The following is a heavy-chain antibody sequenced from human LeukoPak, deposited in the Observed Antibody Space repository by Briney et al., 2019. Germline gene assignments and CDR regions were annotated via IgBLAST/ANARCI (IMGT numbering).Heavy chain of an antibody. J-gene: IGHJ4*02. CDR2: IRSKANNYAT. D-gene: IGHD6-19*01. Sequence: GGSLRLSCAASGFTFSGSGIHWVRQASGKGLEWVGRIRSKANNYATAYAASVKDRFTISRDDSKNTAYLQMSSLKTEDTAIYFCTPGEQWMSWGQGTLVTVSS. CDR1: GFTFSGSG. CDR3: TPGEQWMS. V-gene: IGHV3-73*01.